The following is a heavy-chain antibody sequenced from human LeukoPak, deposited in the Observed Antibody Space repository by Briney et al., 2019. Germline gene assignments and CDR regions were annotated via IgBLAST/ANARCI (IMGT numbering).Heavy chain of an antibody. V-gene: IGHV4-4*02. Sequence: PSGTLSLTCAVSGGSISSSNWWRWVRQPPGKGLEWIGEIYHSGSTNYNPSLKSRVTLSVDKSKNQFSLELSSVTAADTAVYYGARLGASTFDYWGQGTLVTVSS. CDR3: ARLGASTFDY. CDR2: IYHSGST. J-gene: IGHJ4*02. CDR1: GGSISSSNW.